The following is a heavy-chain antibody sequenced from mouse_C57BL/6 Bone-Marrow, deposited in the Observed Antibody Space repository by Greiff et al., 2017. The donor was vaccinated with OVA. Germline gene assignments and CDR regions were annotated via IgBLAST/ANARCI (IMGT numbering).Heavy chain of an antibody. CDR2: TFYSGIT. Sequence: EVQLQESGPSLVRPSQTLSLTCTVTGFSINSDCYWIWLRPFPGNKLEYIGYTFYSGITYYTPSLESRTYITRDTSKNQFSLKLSSVTTEDTATYYCARSYDGSYAMDYWGQGTSVTVSS. J-gene: IGHJ4*01. D-gene: IGHD2-12*01. CDR3: ARSYDGSYAMDY. CDR1: GFSINSDCY. V-gene: IGHV3-3*01.